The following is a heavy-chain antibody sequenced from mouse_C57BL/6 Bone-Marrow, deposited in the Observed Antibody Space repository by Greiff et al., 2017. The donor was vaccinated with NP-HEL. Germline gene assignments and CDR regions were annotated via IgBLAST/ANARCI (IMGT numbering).Heavy chain of an antibody. D-gene: IGHD2-5*01. CDR1: GYSITSGYY. Sequence: EVHLVESGPGLVKPSQSLSLTCSVTGYSITSGYYWNWIRQFPGNKLEWMGYISYDGSNNYNPSLKNRISITRDTSKNQFFLKLNSVTTEDTATYYCARVNSNYVPFAYWGQGTLVTVSA. J-gene: IGHJ3*01. CDR2: ISYDGSN. CDR3: ARVNSNYVPFAY. V-gene: IGHV3-6*01.